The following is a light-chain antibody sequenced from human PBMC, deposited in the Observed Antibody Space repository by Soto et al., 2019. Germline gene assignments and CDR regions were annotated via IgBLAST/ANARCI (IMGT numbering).Light chain of an antibody. J-gene: IGKJ2*01. CDR2: AAS. CDR3: QQSYDSPYT. Sequence: DIQMTQSPSSLSASVGDRLTITCRASQTIISFLNWYQQKPGKAPKLLIYAASSLQSGVPSRFSGSGSGTDLTLNISSLQPEDFATYYCQQSYDSPYTFGQGTKLEIK. CDR1: QTIISF. V-gene: IGKV1-39*01.